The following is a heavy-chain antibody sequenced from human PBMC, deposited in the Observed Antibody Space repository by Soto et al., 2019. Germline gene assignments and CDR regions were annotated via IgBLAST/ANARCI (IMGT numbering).Heavy chain of an antibody. D-gene: IGHD6-13*01. CDR2: ISAYNGNT. J-gene: IGHJ5*02. CDR3: ARGSKPGIAAAGTVSLDT. CDR1: GYTFNSYG. Sequence: GASVKVSCKASGYTFNSYGITWVRQAPGQGLEWMGWISAYNGNTNYAQKLQGRVTVTTDTSTSTAYMELRSLRSDDTAVYYCARGSKPGIAAAGTVSLDTWGQGTLVT. V-gene: IGHV1-18*01.